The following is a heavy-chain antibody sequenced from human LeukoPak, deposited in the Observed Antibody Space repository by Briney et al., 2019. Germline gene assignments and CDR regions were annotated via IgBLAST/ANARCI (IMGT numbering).Heavy chain of an antibody. J-gene: IGHJ6*02. V-gene: IGHV2-5*01. Sequence: SGPTLVNPTQTLTLTCTFSGFSLSTSGVGVGWIRQPPGKALEWLALIYWYDDKRYSPSLKSRLTITKDTSKNQVVLTMTNMDPVDTATYYCARDSGLYSGTYYYYGMDVWGQGTTVTVSS. CDR3: ARDSGLYSGTYYYYGMDV. CDR2: IYWYDDK. D-gene: IGHD1-26*01. CDR1: GFSLSTSGVG.